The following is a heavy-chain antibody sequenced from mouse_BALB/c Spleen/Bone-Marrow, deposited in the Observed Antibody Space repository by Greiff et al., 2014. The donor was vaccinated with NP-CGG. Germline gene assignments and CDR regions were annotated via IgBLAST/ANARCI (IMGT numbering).Heavy chain of an antibody. CDR3: ARHEDRLRAWFAY. V-gene: IGHV1-20*01. J-gene: IGHJ3*01. Sequence: VQLQQSGPELVKPGASVKISCKASGYSFTGYFMHWVKQSHGKSLEWIGRINPYNGDTFYNQKFKGKASLTVDKSYSTVYMELSRLTSEDSAVYFCARHEDRLRAWFAYWGQGTLVTVSA. CDR2: INPYNGDT. CDR1: GYSFTGYF. D-gene: IGHD3-2*02.